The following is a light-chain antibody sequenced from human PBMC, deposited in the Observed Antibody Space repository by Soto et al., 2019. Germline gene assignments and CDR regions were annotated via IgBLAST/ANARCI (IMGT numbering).Light chain of an antibody. J-gene: IGKJ3*01. CDR2: GSS. V-gene: IGKV1-9*01. CDR1: QAIINY. CDR3: QQLLMYPPT. Sequence: IQLTQSPSSLSASMGDRVTITCRASQAIINYLACYQQKPGKAPKPLIYGSSTWQGGVPSSLSGSGSGTDFTLTVRSLQPEGLATYYCQQLLMYPPTFGSRAKVSIK.